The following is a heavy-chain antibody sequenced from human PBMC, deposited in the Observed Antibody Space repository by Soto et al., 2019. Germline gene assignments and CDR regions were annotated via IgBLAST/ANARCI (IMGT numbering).Heavy chain of an antibody. Sequence: ASVKVCCKSSGGTFSSYTISWVRQAPGQGLEWMGWISAYNGNTNYAQKLQGRVTMTTDTSTSTAYMELRSLRSDDTAVYYCARSGVWEPRDYWGQGTLVTVSS. CDR3: ARSGVWEPRDY. V-gene: IGHV1-18*01. CDR1: GGTFSSYT. D-gene: IGHD1-26*01. J-gene: IGHJ4*02. CDR2: ISAYNGNT.